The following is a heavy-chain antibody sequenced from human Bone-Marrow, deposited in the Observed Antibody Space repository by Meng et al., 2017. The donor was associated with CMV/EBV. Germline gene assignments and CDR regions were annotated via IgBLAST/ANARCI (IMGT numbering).Heavy chain of an antibody. J-gene: IGHJ4*02. CDR2: INPNSGGT. CDR3: ARGHSSSWYQAFYY. Sequence: ASVKVSCKASGYTFTGYYMHWVRQAPGQGPEWMGWINPNSGGTNYAQKFQGRVTMTRDTSISTAYMELSSLRSEDTAVYYCARGHSSSWYQAFYYWGQGTLVTVSS. V-gene: IGHV1-2*02. CDR1: GYTFTGYY. D-gene: IGHD6-13*01.